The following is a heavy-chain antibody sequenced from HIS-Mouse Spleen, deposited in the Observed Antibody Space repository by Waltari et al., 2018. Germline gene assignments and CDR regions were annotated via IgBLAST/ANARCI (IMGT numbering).Heavy chain of an antibody. Sequence: QLQLQESGPGLVKPSETLSLTCTVSGGSISSSSYYWGWIRQPPGKGLEWIGSIYYSGSTNYNPSLNSRVTISVDTSKNQCSLKLSAVTAADTAVYYCAREIPYSSSWYDWYFDLWGRGTLVTVSS. CDR3: AREIPYSSSWYDWYFDL. D-gene: IGHD6-13*01. J-gene: IGHJ2*01. V-gene: IGHV4-39*07. CDR1: GGSISSSSYY. CDR2: IYYSGST.